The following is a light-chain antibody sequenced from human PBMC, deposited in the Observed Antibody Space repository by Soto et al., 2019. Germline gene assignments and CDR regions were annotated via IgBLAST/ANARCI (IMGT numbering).Light chain of an antibody. Sequence: EIVLTQSPGTLSLSPGERVTLSCRASQTVSNSYLAWYQQKRGQAPRLLIFDASTRATGIPDRFSGSGPGTDFTLTISRLEPEDFAVYYCQLYGVSPKTFGQGTNVEVK. CDR3: QLYGVSPKT. CDR2: DAS. J-gene: IGKJ1*01. CDR1: QTVSNSY. V-gene: IGKV3-20*01.